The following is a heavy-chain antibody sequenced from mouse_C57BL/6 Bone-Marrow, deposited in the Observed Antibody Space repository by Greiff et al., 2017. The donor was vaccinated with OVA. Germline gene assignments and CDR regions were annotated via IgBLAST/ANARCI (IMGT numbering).Heavy chain of an antibody. Sequence: HVQLQQPGAELVRPGTSVKLSCKASGYTFTSYWMHWVKQRPGQGLEWIGVIDPSDSYTNYNQKFKGKATLTVDTSSSTAYMQLSSLTSEDSAVYYCARRYYLDYWGQGTSVTVSS. CDR1: GYTFTSYW. D-gene: IGHD1-1*02. CDR2: IDPSDSYT. CDR3: ARRYYLDY. V-gene: IGHV1-59*01. J-gene: IGHJ4*01.